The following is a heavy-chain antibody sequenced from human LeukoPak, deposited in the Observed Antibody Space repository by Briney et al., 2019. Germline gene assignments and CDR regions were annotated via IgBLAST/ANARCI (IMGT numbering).Heavy chain of an antibody. V-gene: IGHV4-39*07. D-gene: IGHD1-26*01. CDR1: GGSISSSSYY. Sequence: SETLSLTCTVSGGSISSSSYYWGWIRQPPGKGLEWIGSIYYSGSTNYNPSLKSRVTMSVDTSKNQFSLELSSATAADTAVYYCARILSGSYYRWFDPWGQGTLVTVSS. CDR2: IYYSGST. CDR3: ARILSGSYYRWFDP. J-gene: IGHJ5*02.